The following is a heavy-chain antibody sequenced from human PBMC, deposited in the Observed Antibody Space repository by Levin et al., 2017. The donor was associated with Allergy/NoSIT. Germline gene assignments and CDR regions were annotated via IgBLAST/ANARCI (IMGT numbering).Heavy chain of an antibody. D-gene: IGHD7-27*01. Sequence: GESLKISCTASGFILRTSDMNWVRQAPGKGLEWISFITRTSGKISYADSVKGRFTVSRDNAKNSLYLDMNRLRAEDTAVYYCVTDESGEEDFDYWGQGTLVTVSS. J-gene: IGHJ4*02. V-gene: IGHV3-48*01. CDR3: VTDESGEEDFDY. CDR2: ITRTSGKI. CDR1: GFILRTSD.